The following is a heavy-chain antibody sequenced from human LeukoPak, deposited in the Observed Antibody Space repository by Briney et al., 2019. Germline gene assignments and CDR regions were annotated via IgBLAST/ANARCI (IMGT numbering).Heavy chain of an antibody. D-gene: IGHD2-2*01. CDR1: GGSFRGYY. J-gene: IGHJ6*02. CDR2: INHSGST. V-gene: IGHV4-34*01. CDR3: ASLRVPAAMFHYYYGMDV. Sequence: PSETLSLTCAVYGGSFRGYYWSWIRQPPGKGLEWIGEINHSGSTNYNPSLKSRVTISVDTSKNQFSLKLSSVTAADTAVYYCASLRVPAAMFHYYYGMDVWGQGTTVTVSS.